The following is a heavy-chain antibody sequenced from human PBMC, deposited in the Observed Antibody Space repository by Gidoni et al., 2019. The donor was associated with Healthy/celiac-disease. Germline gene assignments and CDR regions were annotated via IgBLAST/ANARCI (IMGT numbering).Heavy chain of an antibody. CDR3: ARHTLYSSSWYGMDV. V-gene: IGHV4-39*01. CDR1: GGSISSRSYY. J-gene: IGHJ6*02. D-gene: IGHD6-13*01. CDR2: IYYSGST. Sequence: QLQLQESGPGLVKPSETLSLTCTVSGGSISSRSYYWGWIRQPPGKGLEWIGSIYYSGSTYYNPSLKSRVTISVDTSKNQFSLKLSSVTAADTAVYYCARHTLYSSSWYGMDVWGQGTTVTVSS.